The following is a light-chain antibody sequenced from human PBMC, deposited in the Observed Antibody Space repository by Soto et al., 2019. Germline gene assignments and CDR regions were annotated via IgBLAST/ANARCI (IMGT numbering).Light chain of an antibody. CDR1: QRISSW. J-gene: IGKJ1*01. Sequence: DIQMTQSPSTLSASVGDRVTITCRASQRISSWLAWYQQKPGKAPKLAIYKASSLEIGVPSRFSGSGSGTEFTLTISSLQPDDFVTYYCQQYNSSWTFGQGTKVEIK. V-gene: IGKV1-5*03. CDR2: KAS. CDR3: QQYNSSWT.